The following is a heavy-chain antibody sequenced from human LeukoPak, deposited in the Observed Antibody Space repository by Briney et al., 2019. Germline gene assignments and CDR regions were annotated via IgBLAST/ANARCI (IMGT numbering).Heavy chain of an antibody. V-gene: IGHV3-53*01. CDR2: IYSGGST. Sequence: PGGSLRLSCAASGFTVSSNYMSWVRQAPGKGLEWVSLIYSGGSTYYADSVKGRFTISRDNSKNTVYLQMNSLRVEDTAVYYCAKGPRASGWTYFDYWGQGTLVTVSS. J-gene: IGHJ4*02. CDR3: AKGPRASGWTYFDY. D-gene: IGHD6-19*01. CDR1: GFTVSSNY.